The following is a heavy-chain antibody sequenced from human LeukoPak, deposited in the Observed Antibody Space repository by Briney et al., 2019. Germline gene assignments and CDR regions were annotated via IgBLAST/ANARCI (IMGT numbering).Heavy chain of an antibody. Sequence: GGSLRLSCAASGFTFSSYGMHWVRQAPGKGLEWVAVISYDGSNKYYADSVKGRFTISRDNSMNTLYLQMNSLRAEDTAVYYCAKDFTDDAFDIWGQGTMVTVSS. J-gene: IGHJ3*02. V-gene: IGHV3-30*18. CDR3: AKDFTDDAFDI. CDR1: GFTFSSYG. CDR2: ISYDGSNK.